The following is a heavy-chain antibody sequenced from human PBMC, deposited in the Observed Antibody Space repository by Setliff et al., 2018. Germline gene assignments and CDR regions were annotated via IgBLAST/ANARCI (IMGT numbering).Heavy chain of an antibody. V-gene: IGHV3-7*01. CDR1: GFTFSSYW. D-gene: IGHD3-16*01. J-gene: IGHJ4*02. CDR3: ARDGGEY. CDR2: IKQDGSEK. Sequence: GESLKISCAASGFTFSSYWMSWVRQAPGKGLEWVANIKQDGSEKYYVDPVKGRFTISRDNAKNSLYLQTNSLRAEDTAVYYCARDGGEYWGQGTQVTVSS.